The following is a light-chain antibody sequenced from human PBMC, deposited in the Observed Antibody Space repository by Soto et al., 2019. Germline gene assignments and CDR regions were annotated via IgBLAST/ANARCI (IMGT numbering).Light chain of an antibody. CDR2: GAS. J-gene: IGKJ1*01. Sequence: EIVLTQSPGTLSLSPGERATLSCRASQSLNSDYLAWYQQKPGQAPRLLIFGASSRATGIPDRFSGSGPGTDFSLTISRLEPEDFAVYYCQQYGSSRRTFGQGTKVDIK. CDR1: QSLNSDY. V-gene: IGKV3-20*01. CDR3: QQYGSSRRT.